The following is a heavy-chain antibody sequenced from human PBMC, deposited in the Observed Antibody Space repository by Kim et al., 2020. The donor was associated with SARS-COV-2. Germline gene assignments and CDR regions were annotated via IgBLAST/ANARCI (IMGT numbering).Heavy chain of an antibody. J-gene: IGHJ4*02. Sequence: GGSLRLSCLVSGFTVSINYMSWVRQAPGKGLEWVSMTYSAGDTYYADSVKGRFTVSRDTSKNTVYLQMNNLRTEDTAVNYCAMETFDYWGQGTLVTVSS. CDR2: TYSAGDT. CDR3: AMETFDY. V-gene: IGHV3-66*01. D-gene: IGHD2-8*01. CDR1: GFTVSINY.